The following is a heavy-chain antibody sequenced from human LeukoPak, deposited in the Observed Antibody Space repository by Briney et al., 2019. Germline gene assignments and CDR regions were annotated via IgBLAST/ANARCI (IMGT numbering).Heavy chain of an antibody. CDR2: INPNSGGT. Sequence: ASVKVSCKASGYTFTGYYMHWVRQAPGQGLEWMGWINPNSGGTNYAQKFQGRVTMTRDTSIGTAYMELSRLRSDDTAAYYCARDHPLYLEDFIYYYYGMDVWGQGTTVTVSS. J-gene: IGHJ6*02. D-gene: IGHD1-1*01. CDR3: ARDHPLYLEDFIYYYYGMDV. CDR1: GYTFTGYY. V-gene: IGHV1-2*02.